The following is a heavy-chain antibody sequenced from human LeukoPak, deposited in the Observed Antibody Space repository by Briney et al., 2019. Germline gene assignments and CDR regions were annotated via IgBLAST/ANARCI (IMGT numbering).Heavy chain of an antibody. CDR2: LYSSGST. Sequence: QPSETLSLTCTVSGGSVSSGTFYWGWIRQPPGKGLEWIGNLYSSGSTYYNPSLKSRVTLSVDTFKNQFSLKLTSVTAADTAVYYCVRDGYHGRGSIYWGQGTLVTVSS. D-gene: IGHD5-12*01. CDR3: VRDGYHGRGSIY. CDR1: GGSVSSGTFY. V-gene: IGHV4-39*07. J-gene: IGHJ4*02.